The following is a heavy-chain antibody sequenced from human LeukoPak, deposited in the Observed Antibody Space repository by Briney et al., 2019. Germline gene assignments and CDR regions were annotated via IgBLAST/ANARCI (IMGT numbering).Heavy chain of an antibody. J-gene: IGHJ4*02. Sequence: PLGGSLRLSCAASGFTFSNAWMSWVRQAPEKGLEWVANIKQDGSEKYYVDSVKGRFTISRDNAKNSLYLQMNSLRAEDTAVYYCARSLRSGTYYFDYWGQGTLVTVSS. CDR1: GFTFSNAW. CDR2: IKQDGSEK. CDR3: ARSLRSGTYYFDY. V-gene: IGHV3-7*01. D-gene: IGHD1-1*01.